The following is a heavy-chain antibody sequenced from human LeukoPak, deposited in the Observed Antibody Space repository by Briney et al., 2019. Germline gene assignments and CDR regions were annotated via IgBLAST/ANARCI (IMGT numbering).Heavy chain of an antibody. D-gene: IGHD1-26*01. V-gene: IGHV3-23*01. CDR2: TSSSGTST. J-gene: IGHJ4*02. CDR1: GFTFSSSA. Sequence: GGSLRLSCAPSGFTFSSSAMSWLRQAPGKGLEWVSATSSSGTSTYYADSVKGRFTISRDNSNNTLYLQMNSLRAEDTAVYYCAREISGELPFVWGQGTMVTVSS. CDR3: AREISGELPFV.